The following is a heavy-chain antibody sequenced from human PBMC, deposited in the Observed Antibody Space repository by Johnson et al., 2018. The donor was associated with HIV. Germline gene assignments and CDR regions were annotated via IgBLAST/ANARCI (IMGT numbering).Heavy chain of an antibody. CDR1: GFTFSSYG. D-gene: IGHD5-18*01. CDR2: IRYDGNNK. J-gene: IGHJ3*02. CDR3: ARVKYAVSNHGYNAFDI. V-gene: IGHV3-30*02. Sequence: QVQLVESGGGVVQPGGSLRLSCAASGFTFSSYGMHWVRQAPGKGLDWVAFIRYDGNNKYYVDSVKGRFTIYRDNAKNSLYLQMNNLRAEDTALYYCARVKYAVSNHGYNAFDIWGQGTMVTVSS.